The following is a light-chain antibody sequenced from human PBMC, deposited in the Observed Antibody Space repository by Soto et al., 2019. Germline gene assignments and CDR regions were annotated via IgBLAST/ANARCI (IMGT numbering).Light chain of an antibody. Sequence: DIEMTQSPSTLSASVGDRVTITCRASQTIRRWLAWYQQRPGKAPKVLIYDASTLESGVPARFSGSGSETQFSLTISSLQSDYSATYYCQDHNSDPWTFGQGTKVDIK. V-gene: IGKV1-5*01. CDR3: QDHNSDPWT. CDR1: QTIRRW. J-gene: IGKJ1*01. CDR2: DAS.